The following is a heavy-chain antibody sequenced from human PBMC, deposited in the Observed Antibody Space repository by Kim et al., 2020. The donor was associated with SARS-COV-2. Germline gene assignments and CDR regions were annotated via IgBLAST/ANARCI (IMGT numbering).Heavy chain of an antibody. CDR1: GFTFSSYA. D-gene: IGHD2-15*01. V-gene: IGHV3-23*03. CDR3: AKDGYCSGGSCYSRGGEY. CDR2: IYSGGSST. J-gene: IGHJ4*02. Sequence: GGSLRLSCAASGFTFSSYAMSWVRQAPGKGLEWVSVIYSGGSSTYYADSVKGRFTISRDNSKNTLYLQMNSLRAEDTAVYYCAKDGYCSGGSCYSRGGEYWGQGTLVTVSS.